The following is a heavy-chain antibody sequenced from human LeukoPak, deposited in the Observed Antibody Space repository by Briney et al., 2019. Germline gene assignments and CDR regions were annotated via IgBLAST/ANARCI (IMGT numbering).Heavy chain of an antibody. CDR1: RLSFSGQW. V-gene: IGHV3-7*01. D-gene: IGHD1-20*01. J-gene: IGHJ4*02. CDR3: AYSNNLNY. CDR2: IKYDGSEK. Sequence: GGSLRLSCAASRLSFSGQWMNWVRQAPGQGLEWVAHIKYDGSEKYYADSVKGRFTISREDTKNSLSLQMDNVRAEDTAVYYCAYSNNLNYWGQGTLVTVSS.